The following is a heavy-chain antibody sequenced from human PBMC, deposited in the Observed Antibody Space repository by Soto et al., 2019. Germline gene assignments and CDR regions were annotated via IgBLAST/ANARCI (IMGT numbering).Heavy chain of an antibody. D-gene: IGHD3-10*01. J-gene: IGHJ5*02. CDR3: ARGVGSGSYYNQYNWFDP. V-gene: IGHV1-18*01. Sequence: QVQLVQSGAEVKKPGASVKVSCKASGYTFTNYGISWVRQAPGQGLEWMGWISAYNGNTKYAQKFQGRVTMTTDTSTSIAYMELRSLRSDDTAVYYCARGVGSGSYYNQYNWFDPWGQGTLVTVSS. CDR1: GYTFTNYG. CDR2: ISAYNGNT.